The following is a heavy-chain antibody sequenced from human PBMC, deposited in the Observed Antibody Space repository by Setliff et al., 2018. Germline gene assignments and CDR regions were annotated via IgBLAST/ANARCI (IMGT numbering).Heavy chain of an antibody. J-gene: IGHJ4*02. Sequence: PSETLSLTCAVSGYSISSGFSWAWIRQSPGKGLEWLGTVYYDGTTYYNPSFKSRVTISVDTSKNQFSLRLTSVTAADTASYFCARQGGRLFDNWGQGTLVTVSS. CDR3: ARQGGRLFDN. CDR1: GYSISSGFS. CDR2: VYYDGTT. V-gene: IGHV4-38-2*01.